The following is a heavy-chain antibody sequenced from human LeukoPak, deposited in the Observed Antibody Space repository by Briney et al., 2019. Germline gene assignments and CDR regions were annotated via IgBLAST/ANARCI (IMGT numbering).Heavy chain of an antibody. Sequence: GGSLRLSCAASGLIFSSHGMHWVRQAPGKGPGWVAGIWYDGSNKYYAESVKGRLTISRDNSKNTLYLQMNSLRGEDTAIYYCARGACGGDCERGPDYWGQGTLVTVPS. CDR2: IWYDGSNK. CDR1: GLIFSSHG. D-gene: IGHD2-21*02. V-gene: IGHV3-33*01. CDR3: ARGACGGDCERGPDY. J-gene: IGHJ4*02.